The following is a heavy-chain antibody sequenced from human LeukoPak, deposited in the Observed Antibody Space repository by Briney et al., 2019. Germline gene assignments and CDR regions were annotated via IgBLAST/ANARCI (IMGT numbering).Heavy chain of an antibody. Sequence: AASVRVSCKASGYTFTDNGISWVRQAPGEGLEWMGWISANSGKTNYAQRFQGRVTMTRETSSSTVYMELRSLRSDDTAVYFCARDKNYRFDYWGQGPLVSVTS. V-gene: IGHV1-18*01. CDR3: ARDKNYRFDY. CDR2: ISANSGKT. CDR1: GYTFTDNG. J-gene: IGHJ4*02. D-gene: IGHD3-16*02.